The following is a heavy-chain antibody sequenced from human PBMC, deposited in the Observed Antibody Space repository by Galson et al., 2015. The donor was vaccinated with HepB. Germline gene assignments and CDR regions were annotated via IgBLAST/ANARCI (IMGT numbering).Heavy chain of an antibody. CDR3: TRERYSDSNGYFSLFY. Sequence: RLSCAASGFTFSSYKMNWVRQAPGKGLEWVAYITSGSETIFYADSVKGRFTISRDNAKNSLYLQMNSLGDEDTAVYYCTRERYSDSNGYFSLFYWGQGTRVIVSS. D-gene: IGHD3-22*01. CDR2: ITSGSETI. J-gene: IGHJ4*02. V-gene: IGHV3-48*02. CDR1: GFTFSSYK.